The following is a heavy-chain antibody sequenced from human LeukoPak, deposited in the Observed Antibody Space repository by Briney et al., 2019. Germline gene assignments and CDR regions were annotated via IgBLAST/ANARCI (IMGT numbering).Heavy chain of an antibody. D-gene: IGHD2-15*01. CDR3: AGYSEYDAFDI. CDR1: GGSFSGYY. CDR2: INHSGST. V-gene: IGHV4-34*01. Sequence: SETLSLTCAVYGGSFSGYYWSWIRQPPGKGLEWIGEINHSGSTNYNPSLKSRVTISVDTSKNRFSLKLSSVTAADTAVYYCAGYSEYDAFDIWGQGTMVTVSS. J-gene: IGHJ3*02.